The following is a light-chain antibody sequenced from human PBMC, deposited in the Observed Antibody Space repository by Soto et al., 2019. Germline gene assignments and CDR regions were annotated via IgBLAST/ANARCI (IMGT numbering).Light chain of an antibody. CDR3: QQFNSYPYT. V-gene: IGKV1-5*01. J-gene: IGKJ2*01. CDR2: DAS. CDR1: QSINRW. Sequence: DIQMTQSPSTLSASVGDRVTITFRASQSINRWLAWYQQKPGKAPKLVIYDASNLQSGVPSRFGGSGSGTEFTLTISSLQPDDFATYYCQQFNSYPYTFGQGTKVEIK.